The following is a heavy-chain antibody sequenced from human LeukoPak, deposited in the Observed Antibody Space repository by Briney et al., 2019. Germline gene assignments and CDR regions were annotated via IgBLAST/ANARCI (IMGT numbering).Heavy chain of an antibody. D-gene: IGHD1-26*01. CDR2: IYYSGST. CDR3: ARAGMVGATHLVDY. Sequence: SETLSLTCTVSGGSISSYYWSWIRQPPGKGLEWIGYIYYSGSTNYNPSLKSRVTISVDTSKNQFSLKLSSVTAADTAVYYCARAGMVGATHLVDYWGQGTLVTVSS. J-gene: IGHJ4*02. CDR1: GGSISSYY. V-gene: IGHV4-59*01.